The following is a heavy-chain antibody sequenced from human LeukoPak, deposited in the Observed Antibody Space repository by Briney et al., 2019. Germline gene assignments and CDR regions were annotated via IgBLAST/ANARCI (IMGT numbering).Heavy chain of an antibody. V-gene: IGHV3-21*01. D-gene: IGHD6-13*01. CDR1: GFTFSSYS. Sequence: GWSLRLSCAASGFTFSSYSMNWVRQAPGKGLEWVSSISSSSSYIYYADSVKGRFTISRDNAKNSLYLQMNSLRAEDTAVYYCARRGSSSWRLDYWGQGTLVTVSS. J-gene: IGHJ4*02. CDR2: ISSSSSYI. CDR3: ARRGSSSWRLDY.